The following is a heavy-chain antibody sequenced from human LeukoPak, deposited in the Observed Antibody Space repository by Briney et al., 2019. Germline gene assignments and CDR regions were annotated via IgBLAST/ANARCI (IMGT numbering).Heavy chain of an antibody. CDR2: IYPGDSET. CDR3: ARSGGSGSYGYYYGMDV. J-gene: IGHJ6*02. V-gene: IGHV5-51*01. CDR1: GYIFSSYW. Sequence: GESLKISCKASGYIFSSYWIAWVRQIPGKGLEWMGIIYPGDSETRYSPSFQGQVTMSVDKSITTAYLQWSSLQASDTAMYYCARSGGSGSYGYYYGMDVWGQGTTVTVSS. D-gene: IGHD3-10*01.